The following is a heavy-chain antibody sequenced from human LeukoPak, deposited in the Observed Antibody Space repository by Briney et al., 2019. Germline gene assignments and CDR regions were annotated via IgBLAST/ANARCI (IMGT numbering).Heavy chain of an antibody. D-gene: IGHD3-9*01. V-gene: IGHV4-31*03. J-gene: IGHJ4*02. CDR3: ARLRYFDWFIDY. CDR2: IYYSGST. Sequence: SETLSLTCTVSGGSISSGGYYWSWIRQHPGKGLEWIGYIYYSGSTYYNPSLKSRATISVDTSKNQFSLKLSSVTAADTAVYYCARLRYFDWFIDYWGQGTLVTVSS. CDR1: GGSISSGGYY.